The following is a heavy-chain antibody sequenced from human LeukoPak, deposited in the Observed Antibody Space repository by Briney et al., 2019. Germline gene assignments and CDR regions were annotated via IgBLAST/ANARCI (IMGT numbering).Heavy chain of an antibody. CDR2: ISGNAVST. CDR3: AKDPREDPAMVLYYFDY. V-gene: IGHV3-23*01. J-gene: IGHJ4*02. D-gene: IGHD5-18*01. Sequence: PGGSLRLSCAASGFTFSSYAMSWVRQAPGKGLEWVSAISGNAVSTYYADSVKGRFTISRDNSKNTLYLQMKSLRAEDTAVYYCAKDPREDPAMVLYYFDYWGQGTLVTVSS. CDR1: GFTFSSYA.